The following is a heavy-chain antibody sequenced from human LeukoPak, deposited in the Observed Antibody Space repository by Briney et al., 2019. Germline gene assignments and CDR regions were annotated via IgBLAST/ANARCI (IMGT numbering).Heavy chain of an antibody. D-gene: IGHD5-24*01. CDR3: ARGREMATFDY. V-gene: IGHV4-34*01. CDR1: GGSFSGYY. CDR2: INHSGST. Sequence: SETLSLTCAVYGGSFSGYYWSWIRQPPGKGLEWIGEINHSGSTNYNPSLKSRVTISVGTSKNQFSLKLSSVTAADTAVYYCARGREMATFDYWGQGTLVTVSS. J-gene: IGHJ4*02.